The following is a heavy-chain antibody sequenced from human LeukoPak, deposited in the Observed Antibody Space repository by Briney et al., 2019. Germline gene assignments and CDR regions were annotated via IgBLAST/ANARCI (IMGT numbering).Heavy chain of an antibody. Sequence: PGGSLRLSCAASGFTFSDYYMSWIRQAPGKGLEWVSYISSSSSYTNYADSVKGRFTISRDNAKNSLYLQMNSLRAEDTAVYYCAREDDSSGYYYGRCDYWGQGTLVTVSS. CDR3: AREDDSSGYYYGRCDY. J-gene: IGHJ4*02. CDR1: GFTFSDYY. V-gene: IGHV3-11*06. D-gene: IGHD3-22*01. CDR2: ISSSSSYT.